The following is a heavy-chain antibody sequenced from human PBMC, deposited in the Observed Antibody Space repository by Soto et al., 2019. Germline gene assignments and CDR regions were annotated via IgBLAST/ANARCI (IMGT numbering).Heavy chain of an antibody. J-gene: IGHJ4*02. CDR1: GFTFSSYA. Sequence: QVQLVESGGGVVQPGRSLRLSCAASGFTFSSYAMHWVRQAPGKGLEWVAVISYDGSNKYYADSVKGRFTISRDNSKNTLYLQMNSLRAEDTAVYYCARDRRVGHRVGAFDYWGQGTLVTVSS. V-gene: IGHV3-30-3*01. CDR3: ARDRRVGHRVGAFDY. CDR2: ISYDGSNK. D-gene: IGHD1-26*01.